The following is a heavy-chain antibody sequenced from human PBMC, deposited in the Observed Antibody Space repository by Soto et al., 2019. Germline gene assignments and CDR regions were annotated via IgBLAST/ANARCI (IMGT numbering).Heavy chain of an antibody. CDR1: GGSISSYY. Sequence: SETLSLTCTVSGGSISSYYWSWIRQPPGKGLEWIGYIYYSGSTNYNPSLKSRVTISVDTSKNQFSLKLSSVTAADTAVYYCAREGGFKEGPPVYYYYGMDVWGQGTRVTVSS. D-gene: IGHD3-16*01. J-gene: IGHJ6*02. V-gene: IGHV4-59*01. CDR2: IYYSGST. CDR3: AREGGFKEGPPVYYYYGMDV.